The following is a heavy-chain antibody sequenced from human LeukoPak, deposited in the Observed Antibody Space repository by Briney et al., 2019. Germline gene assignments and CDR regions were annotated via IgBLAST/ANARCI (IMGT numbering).Heavy chain of an antibody. V-gene: IGHV4-34*01. CDR2: INHSGIT. CDR3: ARGRHYGSGSYYRKPNDY. J-gene: IGHJ4*02. D-gene: IGHD3-10*01. Sequence: PSETLSLTCAVYGGSFSGYYWSWIRQPPGKGLEWIGEINHSGITNYNPSLKSRVTISVDTSKNQFSLKLSSVTAADTAVYYCARGRHYGSGSYYRKPNDYWGQGTLVTVSS. CDR1: GGSFSGYY.